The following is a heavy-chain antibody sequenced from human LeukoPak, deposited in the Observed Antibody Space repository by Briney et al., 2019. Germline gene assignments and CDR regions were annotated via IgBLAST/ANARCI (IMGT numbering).Heavy chain of an antibody. CDR3: ARSDYYGSGSYDY. Sequence: SETLSLTCTVSGGSISSSSYCWGWIRQPPGKGLEWIGSIYYSGSTYYNPSLKSRVTISADTTKTHFSLKLSSVTAADTSVYYSARSDYYGSGSYDYWGQGTLVTVSS. CDR2: IYYSGST. J-gene: IGHJ4*02. D-gene: IGHD3-10*01. V-gene: IGHV4-39*02. CDR1: GGSISSSSYC.